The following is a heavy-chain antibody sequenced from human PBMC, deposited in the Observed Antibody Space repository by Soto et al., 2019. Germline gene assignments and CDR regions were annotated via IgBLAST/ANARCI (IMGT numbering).Heavy chain of an antibody. J-gene: IGHJ4*02. CDR2: VFPGGPT. V-gene: IGHV4-4*07. Sequence: PSETLSLTCTVSGDPITSYFWTWLRQPAGTGLEWIGHVFPGGPTSHNSSLKSRVSMSVDTSKNQFSLTLTSVTAADTAVYYCARTLSGFTYGSRQFYFDYWGQGTLVTVS. CDR1: GDPITSYF. D-gene: IGHD3-10*01. CDR3: ARTLSGFTYGSRQFYFDY.